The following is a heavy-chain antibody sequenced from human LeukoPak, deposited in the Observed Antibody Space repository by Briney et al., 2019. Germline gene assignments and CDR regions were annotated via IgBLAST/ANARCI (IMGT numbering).Heavy chain of an antibody. D-gene: IGHD2-15*01. Sequence: SQTLSLTCTVSGGSVSSVDYYWSWIRQHPGKGLEWIGYIHYSGDTYNNPSLKSRVTVSLDTSKRQFSLKLTSVTAADTAVYYCAKDPVVVVAAIFDYWGQGTLVTVSS. CDR1: GGSVSSVDYY. V-gene: IGHV4-31*03. J-gene: IGHJ4*02. CDR2: IHYSGDT. CDR3: AKDPVVVVAAIFDY.